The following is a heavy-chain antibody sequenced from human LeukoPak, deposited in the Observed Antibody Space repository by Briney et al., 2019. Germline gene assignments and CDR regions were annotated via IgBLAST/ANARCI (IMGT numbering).Heavy chain of an antibody. Sequence: NPGGSLRLSCAASGFTFSSYSMNWVRQAPGKGLEWVSSISSSSSYIYYADSVKGRFTISRAKAKNSLYLQMNSLRAEDTAVYYCARDVRAVTYYDFWSGYAARTSFDYWGQGTLVTVSS. D-gene: IGHD3-3*01. J-gene: IGHJ4*02. V-gene: IGHV3-21*01. CDR3: ARDVRAVTYYDFWSGYAARTSFDY. CDR1: GFTFSSYS. CDR2: ISSSSSYI.